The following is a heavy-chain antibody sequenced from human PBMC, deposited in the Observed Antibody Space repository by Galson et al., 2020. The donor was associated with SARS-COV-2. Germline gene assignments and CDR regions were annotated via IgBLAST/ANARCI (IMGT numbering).Heavy chain of an antibody. CDR2: INPNSGGT. CDR3: ARESDIVGAKQFDY. V-gene: IGHV1-2*04. D-gene: IGHD1-26*01. Sequence: ASVKVSCKASGYTFTGYYMHWVRQAPGQGLEWMGWINPNSGGTNYAQKFQGWVTMTRDTSISTAYMELSRLRSDDTAVYYCARESDIVGAKQFDYWGQGTLVTVSS. J-gene: IGHJ4*02. CDR1: GYTFTGYY.